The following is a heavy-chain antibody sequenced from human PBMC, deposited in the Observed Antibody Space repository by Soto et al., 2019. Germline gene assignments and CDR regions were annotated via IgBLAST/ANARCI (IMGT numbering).Heavy chain of an antibody. J-gene: IGHJ3*02. CDR2: IYYSGST. Sequence: SETLSLTCTVSGGSISSYYWSWIRQPPGKGLEWIGYIYYSGSTNYNPSLKSRVTISVDTSKNQFSLKLSSVTAADTAVYYCARDRRNDYGDYDAFDIWGQGTTVTVSS. CDR1: GGSISSYY. D-gene: IGHD4-17*01. V-gene: IGHV4-59*01. CDR3: ARDRRNDYGDYDAFDI.